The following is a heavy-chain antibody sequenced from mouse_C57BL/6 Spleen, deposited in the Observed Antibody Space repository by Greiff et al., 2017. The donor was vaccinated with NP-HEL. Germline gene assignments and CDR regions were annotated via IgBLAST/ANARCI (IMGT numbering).Heavy chain of an antibody. CDR3: AREGVYDYDAWFAY. V-gene: IGHV1-52*01. CDR1: GYTFTSYW. J-gene: IGHJ3*01. Sequence: QVQLQQPGAELVRPGSSVKLSCKASGYTFTSYWMHWVKQRPIQGLEWIGNIDPSDSETHYNQKFKDKATLTVDKSSSTAYMQLSSLTSEDSAVYYCAREGVYDYDAWFAYWGQGTLVTVSA. CDR2: IDPSDSET. D-gene: IGHD2-4*01.